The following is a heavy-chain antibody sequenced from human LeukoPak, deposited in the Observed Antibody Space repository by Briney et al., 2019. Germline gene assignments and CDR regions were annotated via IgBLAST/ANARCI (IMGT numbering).Heavy chain of an antibody. Sequence: ASVKVSCKASGGTFSSYAISWVRKAPGQGLEWMGRIIPIFGTANYAQKFQGRVTITTDESTSTAYMELSSLRSEDTAVYYCARGGYSYGYSFDYWGQGTLVTVSS. CDR3: ARGGYSYGYSFDY. D-gene: IGHD5-18*01. CDR1: GGTFSSYA. CDR2: IIPIFGTA. J-gene: IGHJ4*02. V-gene: IGHV1-69*05.